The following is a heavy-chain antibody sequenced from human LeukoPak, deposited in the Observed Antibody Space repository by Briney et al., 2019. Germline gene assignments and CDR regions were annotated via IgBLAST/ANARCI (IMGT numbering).Heavy chain of an antibody. D-gene: IGHD6-19*01. CDR2: ISTSSSTI. CDR1: GCTFSSYW. Sequence: PGGSLRLSCAASGCTFSSYWMSWVRQAPGKGLEWLSYISTSSSTIYYADSVRGRFTISRDNAKNSLYLQINSLRAEDTAVYYCARRGYTSGWDYWGQGTLVTVSS. V-gene: IGHV3-48*01. CDR3: ARRGYTSGWDY. J-gene: IGHJ4*02.